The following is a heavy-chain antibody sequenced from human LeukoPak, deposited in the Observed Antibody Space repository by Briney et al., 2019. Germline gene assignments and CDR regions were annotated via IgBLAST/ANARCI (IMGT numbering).Heavy chain of an antibody. J-gene: IGHJ3*02. CDR3: ATFGAYYDSSGQVREAFDI. CDR1: GGTFSSYA. Sequence: SSVKVSCKASGGTFSSYAISWVRQAPGQGLEWMGGIIPIFGTANYAQKFQGRVTITADESTSTAYMELSSLRSEDTAVYYCATFGAYYDSSGQVREAFDIWGQGTMVTVSS. CDR2: IIPIFGTA. D-gene: IGHD3-22*01. V-gene: IGHV1-69*01.